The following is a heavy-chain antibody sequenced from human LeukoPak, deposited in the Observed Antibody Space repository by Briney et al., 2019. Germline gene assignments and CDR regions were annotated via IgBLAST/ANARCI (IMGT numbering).Heavy chain of an antibody. V-gene: IGHV4-59*08. CDR3: ARGRDYYGSGSYSTTYNWFDP. CDR1: GGSISSYY. CDR2: IYYSGST. D-gene: IGHD3-10*01. J-gene: IGHJ5*02. Sequence: SETLSLTCTVSGGSISSYYWSWIRQPPGKGLEWIGYIYYSGSTNYNPSLKSRVTISVDTSKNQFSLTLSSVTAADTAVYYCARGRDYYGSGSYSTTYNWFDPWGQGTLVTVSS.